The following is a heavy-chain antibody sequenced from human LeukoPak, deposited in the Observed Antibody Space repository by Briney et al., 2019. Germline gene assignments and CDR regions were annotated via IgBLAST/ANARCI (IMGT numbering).Heavy chain of an antibody. CDR1: GFTFSSYA. D-gene: IGHD6-13*01. Sequence: GGSLRLSCAASGFTFSSYAMNWVRQVPGKGLEWVSVIYAGGNTYYADSVKERFTISRDNSRNTLYLQMNSLRGDDTAVYYCVREVYSSTWFDLWGQGTLVTVSS. CDR2: IYAGGNT. V-gene: IGHV3-66*01. J-gene: IGHJ4*02. CDR3: VREVYSSTWFDL.